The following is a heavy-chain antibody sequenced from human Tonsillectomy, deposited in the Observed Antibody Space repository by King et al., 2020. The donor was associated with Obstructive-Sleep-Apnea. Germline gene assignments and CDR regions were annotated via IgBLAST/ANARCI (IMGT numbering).Heavy chain of an antibody. CDR3: TRQDTVATIGNY. D-gene: IGHD5-12*01. J-gene: IGHJ4*02. CDR2: IRSKINTHAT. V-gene: IGHV3-73*01. Sequence: VQLVESGGDLVQPGGSLKLSCAASGFTSSDSALHWVRQAPGKGLEWVGRIRSKINTHATAYAASVKGRFTISRDDSKNTAYLQMNSLRTEDTAIYYCTRQDTVATIGNYWGKGTLVTVSS. CDR1: GFTSSDSA.